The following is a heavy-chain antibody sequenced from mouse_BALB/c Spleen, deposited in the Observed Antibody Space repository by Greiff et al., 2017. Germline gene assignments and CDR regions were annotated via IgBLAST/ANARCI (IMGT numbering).Heavy chain of an antibody. Sequence: VQLQQSGTVLARPGASVKMSCKASGYTFTSYWMHWVKQRPGQGLEWIGAIYPGNSDTSYNQKFKGKAKLTAVTSTSTAYMELSSLTNEDSAVYYCTRSGYGNYPWFAYWGQGTLVTVSA. D-gene: IGHD2-1*01. CDR1: GYTFTSYW. V-gene: IGHV1-5*01. CDR3: TRSGYGNYPWFAY. CDR2: IYPGNSDT. J-gene: IGHJ3*01.